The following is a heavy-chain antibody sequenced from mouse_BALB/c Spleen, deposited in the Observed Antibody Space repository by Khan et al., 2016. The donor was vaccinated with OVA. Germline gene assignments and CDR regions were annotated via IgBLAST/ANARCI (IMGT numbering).Heavy chain of an antibody. Sequence: VQLQQPGPELVKPGASVKIPCKASGYTFTDYNMDWVKQSHGKSLEWIGDINPNNGYTVYNQKFKGKATLTVEKSSSTAYMELRSLTSEDTAVYYCARGVYGSRGAWFAYWGQGTLVTVSA. CDR2: INPNNGYT. J-gene: IGHJ3*01. D-gene: IGHD1-1*01. CDR1: GYTFTDYN. CDR3: ARGVYGSRGAWFAY. V-gene: IGHV1-18*01.